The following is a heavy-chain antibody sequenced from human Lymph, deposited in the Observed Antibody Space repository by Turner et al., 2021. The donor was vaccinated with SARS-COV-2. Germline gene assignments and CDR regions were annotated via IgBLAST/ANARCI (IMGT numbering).Heavy chain of an antibody. D-gene: IGHD6-19*01. CDR1: GGSISSYY. CDR3: ARHGFSGWYGGGMDV. Sequence: QVQLQESGPGLVKPSETLSLTCTVSGGSISSYYWSWIRQPPGKGLEWIGYIHYSGSTNYNPSRKSRVTISVDTSKKQFSLKLNSVTAADTAVYYCARHGFSGWYGGGMDVWGQGTTVTVSS. V-gene: IGHV4-59*08. CDR2: IHYSGST. J-gene: IGHJ6*02.